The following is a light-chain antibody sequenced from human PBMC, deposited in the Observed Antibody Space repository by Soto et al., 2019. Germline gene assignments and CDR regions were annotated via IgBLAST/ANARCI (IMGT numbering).Light chain of an antibody. Sequence: DVVMTQSPLSLPVTLVHPASISFRSSQILVYSDGYTYLNWFQQRPGQSPRRLIYKVSNRDSGVPDRFSGSGSGTDFTLTISCLQSEDFATYYCQQYYSYPRAFGQGTKVDIK. CDR3: QQYYSYPRA. CDR1: QILVYSDGYTY. CDR2: KVS. J-gene: IGKJ1*01. V-gene: IGKV2-30*01.